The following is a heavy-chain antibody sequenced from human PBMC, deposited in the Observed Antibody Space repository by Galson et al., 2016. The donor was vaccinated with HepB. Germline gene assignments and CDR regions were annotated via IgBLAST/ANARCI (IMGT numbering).Heavy chain of an antibody. CDR3: AADLVPNSNGWYKFDS. CDR2: FDPEDDET. CDR1: GYILSELS. D-gene: IGHD6-19*01. Sequence: SVKVSCKVSGYILSELSMHWVRQSPGKGLEWMGGFDPEDDETMYAQKFQGRVTLSEDTSTDTAYLELSSLRFEDTAVYYCAADLVPNSNGWYKFDSWGQGTLVTVSS. J-gene: IGHJ4*02. V-gene: IGHV1-24*01.